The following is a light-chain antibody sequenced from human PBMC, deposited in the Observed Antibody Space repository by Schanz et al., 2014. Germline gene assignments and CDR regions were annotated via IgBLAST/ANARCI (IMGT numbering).Light chain of an antibody. J-gene: IGKJ1*01. V-gene: IGKV3-11*01. CDR3: QKYNSAPWT. CDR2: DAS. CDR1: QSVSTY. Sequence: EIVLTQSPGTLSLSPGERATLSCRASQSVSTYLAWYQQKPGQSPRLLIYDASNRATGIPDRFSGSGSGTDFTLTISSLQPEDVATYYCQKYNSAPWTFGQGTKVEIK.